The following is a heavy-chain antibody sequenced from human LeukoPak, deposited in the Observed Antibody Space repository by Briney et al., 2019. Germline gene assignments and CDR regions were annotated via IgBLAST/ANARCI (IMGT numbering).Heavy chain of an antibody. CDR3: ARPGGSSSWRYFDL. CDR2: IYYSGST. D-gene: IGHD6-13*01. CDR1: GVSISSYY. J-gene: IGHJ2*01. V-gene: IGHV4-59*08. Sequence: SETLSLSCTVSGVSISSYYWSWIRQPPGKGLEWIGYIYYSGSTNYNPSLKSRVTISVDTSKNQFSLKLSSVTAADTAVYYCARPGGSSSWRYFDLWGRGTLVTVSS.